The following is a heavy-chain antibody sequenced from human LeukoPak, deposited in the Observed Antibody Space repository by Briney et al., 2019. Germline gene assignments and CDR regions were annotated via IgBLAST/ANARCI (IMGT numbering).Heavy chain of an antibody. CDR2: IIPIFGTA. V-gene: IGHV1-69*13. J-gene: IGHJ6*03. CDR1: GGTFSSYA. Sequence: ASVKVSCKASGGTFSSYAISWVRQAPGQGLEWMGGIIPIFGTANYAQKFQGRVTITADESTSTAYMELSSLRSEDTAVYYCARGGHIVVVPAAIRMPLYYYYYMDVWGKGTTVTVSS. D-gene: IGHD2-2*02. CDR3: ARGGHIVVVPAAIRMPLYYYYYMDV.